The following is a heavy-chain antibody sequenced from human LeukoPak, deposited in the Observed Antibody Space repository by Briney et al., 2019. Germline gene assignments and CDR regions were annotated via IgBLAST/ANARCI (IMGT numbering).Heavy chain of an antibody. J-gene: IGHJ4*02. CDR3: ARDLGYYDFWSPRGGFDY. Sequence: PGGSLRLSCAASGFTFSSYSMNWVRQAPGKGLEWVSSISSSSSYIYYADPVKGRFTISRDNAKNSLYLQMNSLRAEDTAVYYCARDLGYYDFWSPRGGFDYWGQGTLVTVSS. CDR1: GFTFSSYS. CDR2: ISSSSSYI. V-gene: IGHV3-21*01. D-gene: IGHD3-3*01.